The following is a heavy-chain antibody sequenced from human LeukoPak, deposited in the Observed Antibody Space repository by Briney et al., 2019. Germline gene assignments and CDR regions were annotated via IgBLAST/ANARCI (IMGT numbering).Heavy chain of an antibody. Sequence: GRSLRLSCAPPGFTFSNYAMHWVRQAPGKGLEWVAVMWYDGSNKYYADSVRGRFTISRDNSKNTLYLQMDSLRAEDTAVYYCARQYAGWFDPWGQGTLVTVSS. J-gene: IGHJ5*02. V-gene: IGHV3-33*01. CDR1: GFTFSNYA. CDR3: ARQYAGWFDP. CDR2: MWYDGSNK.